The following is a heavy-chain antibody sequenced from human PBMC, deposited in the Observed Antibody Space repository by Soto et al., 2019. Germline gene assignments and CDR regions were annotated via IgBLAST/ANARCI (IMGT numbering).Heavy chain of an antibody. CDR3: ARAAYSSSWYAPLLDY. CDR1: GFTFSDYY. D-gene: IGHD6-13*01. V-gene: IGHV3-11*05. Sequence: HVQLVESGGGLVKPGGSLRLSCAASGFTFSDYYMSWIRQAPGKGLEWVSYITDSSTYTNYADSVKGRFTISRDNAKNSRYLQMNSLRAEATAVYYCARAAYSSSWYAPLLDYWGQGTLVTVSS. CDR2: ITDSSTYT. J-gene: IGHJ4*02.